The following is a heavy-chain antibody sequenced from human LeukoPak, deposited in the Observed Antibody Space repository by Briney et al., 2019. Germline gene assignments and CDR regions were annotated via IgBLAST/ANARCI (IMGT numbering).Heavy chain of an antibody. D-gene: IGHD3-22*01. J-gene: IGHJ4*02. CDR3: ARGAYYYED. CDR1: GFTFSNYG. Sequence: GGSLRLSCEASGFTFSNYGMNWVRQAPGKGLEWVSYISSSSSTIYYADSVKGRFTISRDNAKNSLYLQMNSLRAEDTAVYYCARGAYYYEDWGQGTLVTVSS. V-gene: IGHV3-48*01. CDR2: ISSSSSTI.